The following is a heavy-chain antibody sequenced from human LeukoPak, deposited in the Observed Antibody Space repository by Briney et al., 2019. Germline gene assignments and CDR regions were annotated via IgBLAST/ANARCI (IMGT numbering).Heavy chain of an antibody. CDR3: ARGAYCGGDCSYFQH. Sequence: PSETLSLTCTVSGGSISSYYWSWIRQPPGEGLEWIGYIYYGGSTNYNPSIKSRVTISVDTSKNQFSLKLSSVTAADTAVYYCARGAYCGGDCSYFQHWGQGTLVTVSS. D-gene: IGHD2-21*02. CDR1: GGSISSYY. V-gene: IGHV4-59*01. J-gene: IGHJ1*01. CDR2: IYYGGST.